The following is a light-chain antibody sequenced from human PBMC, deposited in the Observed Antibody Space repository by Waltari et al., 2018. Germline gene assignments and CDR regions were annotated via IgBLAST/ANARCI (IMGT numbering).Light chain of an antibody. V-gene: IGKV3-20*01. CDR3: QQYSSSPYS. J-gene: IGKJ2*03. CDR1: QSVSSY. Sequence: VILTQSPATLSLSPGEISTLSCRASQSVSSYLALYQQKPGQAPSLLIYGASSRATGIPDRFSGSGSGTEFTLTISSLEPEDFAVYYCQQYSSSPYSFGQGTKVEIK. CDR2: GAS.